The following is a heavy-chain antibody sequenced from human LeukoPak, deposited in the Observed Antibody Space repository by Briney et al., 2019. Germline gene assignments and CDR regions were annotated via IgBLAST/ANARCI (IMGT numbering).Heavy chain of an antibody. V-gene: IGHV1-69*13. Sequence: GASVKVSCKASGYTFTSYYMHWVRQAPGQGLEWMGGIIPIFGTANYAQKFQGRVTITADESTSTAYKELSSLRSEDTAVYYCARDLGSITIFGGFDPWGQGTLVTVSS. D-gene: IGHD3-3*01. J-gene: IGHJ5*02. CDR2: IIPIFGTA. CDR3: ARDLGSITIFGGFDP. CDR1: GYTFTSYY.